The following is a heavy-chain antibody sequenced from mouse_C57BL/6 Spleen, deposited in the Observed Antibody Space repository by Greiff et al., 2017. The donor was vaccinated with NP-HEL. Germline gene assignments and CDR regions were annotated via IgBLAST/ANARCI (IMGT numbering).Heavy chain of an antibody. J-gene: IGHJ2*01. CDR3: ARWDTTVQLGY. CDR1: GYTFTSYW. D-gene: IGHD1-1*01. V-gene: IGHV1-52*01. Sequence: QVQLKQPGAELVRPGSSVKLSCKASGYTFTSYWMHWVKQRPIQGLEWIGNIDPSDSETHYNQKFKDKATLTVDKSSSTAYMQLSSLTSEDSAVYYCARWDTTVQLGYWGQGTTLTVSS. CDR2: IDPSDSET.